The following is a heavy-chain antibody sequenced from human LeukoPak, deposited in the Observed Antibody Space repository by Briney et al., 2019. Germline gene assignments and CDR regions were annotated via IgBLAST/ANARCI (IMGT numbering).Heavy chain of an antibody. CDR2: TYYRSKWYN. V-gene: IGHV6-1*01. Sequence: SQTLSLTCVVSGDSVSSKNGAWNWIRQSPSRGLEWLGRTYYRSKWYNEYAESMEGRMTISQDTSKNQYSLHLNSVTPDDTAVYYCARDFGTTGWRTFDYWGQGTLVTVSS. CDR3: ARDFGTTGWRTFDY. D-gene: IGHD6-19*01. CDR1: GDSVSSKNGA. J-gene: IGHJ4*02.